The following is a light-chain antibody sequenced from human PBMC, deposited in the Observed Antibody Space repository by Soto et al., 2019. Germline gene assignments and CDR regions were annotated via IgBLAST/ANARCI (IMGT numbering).Light chain of an antibody. V-gene: IGKV1-33*01. CDR2: DAS. J-gene: IGKJ5*01. CDR3: PQYDNLPIT. Sequence: DIQMTQSPSSLSASVGDRVTITCQASQDISNYLNWYQQKPGKAPKLLIYDASNLETGVPSRFSGSGSGTNFTFTISSLQPEDIATYYCPQYDNLPITFGQGTRREIK. CDR1: QDISNY.